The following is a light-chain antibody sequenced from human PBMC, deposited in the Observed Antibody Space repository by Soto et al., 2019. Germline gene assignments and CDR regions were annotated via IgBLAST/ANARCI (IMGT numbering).Light chain of an antibody. V-gene: IGLV1-47*01. CDR3: AAWDESLSGWV. Sequence: QSVLTQPPSASGTPGQRVSISCSGGGSNIGRNYVYWYQQLPGTAPKLHMYRNNQRPSGVPDRFSGSKSGTSASLAISGLRSEDEGEYYCAAWDESLSGWVFGGGTKLTVL. CDR2: RNN. CDR1: GSNIGRNY. J-gene: IGLJ3*02.